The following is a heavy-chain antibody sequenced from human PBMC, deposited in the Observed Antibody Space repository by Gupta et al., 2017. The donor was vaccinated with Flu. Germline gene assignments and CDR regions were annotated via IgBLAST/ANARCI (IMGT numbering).Heavy chain of an antibody. CDR1: GFTFSDYG. Sequence: EVQLVESGGGLVQPGGSLRLSCVASGFTFSDYGMNWVRQAPGKGLEWVSYISGSSSKILYADSVKGRFTISRDNAKYSLDLQMSSLRDEDTAVYYCVRAQRSLDNWFDPWGQGTLVTGSS. CDR3: VRAQRSLDNWFDP. CDR2: ISGSSSKI. D-gene: IGHD6-25*01. J-gene: IGHJ5*02. V-gene: IGHV3-48*02.